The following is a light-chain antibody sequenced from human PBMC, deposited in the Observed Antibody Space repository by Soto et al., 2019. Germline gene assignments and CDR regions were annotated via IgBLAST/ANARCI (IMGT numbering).Light chain of an antibody. V-gene: IGLV1-51*01. J-gene: IGLJ2*01. Sequence: QSVLIQPPSASGTPGQRVTISCSGSSSNIGSNYVYWYQQLPGTAPKLLIYDNNKRPSGIPDRFSGSKSGTSGTLDITGLQTGDEADYYCATWDGSLPGEVFGGGTKLTVL. CDR3: ATWDGSLPGEV. CDR2: DNN. CDR1: SSNIGSNY.